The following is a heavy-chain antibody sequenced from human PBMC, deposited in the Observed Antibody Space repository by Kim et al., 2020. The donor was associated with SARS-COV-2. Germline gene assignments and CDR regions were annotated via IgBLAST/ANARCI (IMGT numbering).Heavy chain of an antibody. D-gene: IGHD3-3*01. V-gene: IGHV3-23*01. CDR3: AKGDYDFWSGYHTHFDY. CDR2: ISGSGGST. J-gene: IGHJ4*02. CDR1: GFTFSSYA. Sequence: GGSLRLSCAASGFTFSSYAMSWVRQAPGKGLEWVSAISGSGGSTYYADSVKGRFTISRDNSKNTLYLQMNSLRAEDTAVYYCAKGDYDFWSGYHTHFDYWGQGTLVTVSS.